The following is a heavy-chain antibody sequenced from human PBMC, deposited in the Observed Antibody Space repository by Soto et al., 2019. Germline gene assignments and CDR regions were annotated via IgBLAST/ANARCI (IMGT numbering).Heavy chain of an antibody. V-gene: IGHV3-30-3*01. D-gene: IGHD4-4*01. CDR2: ISYDGSNK. J-gene: IGHJ4*02. CDR3: ARYFYSNPYYFDY. Sequence: QVHLVESGGGVVQPGRSLRLSCAASGFTFSNYAMHWVRQAPGKGLECVAVISYDGSNKYYADSVKGRFTISRDKSKSTLYLQMNRLRPEDTAMYYCARYFYSNPYYFDYWGQGTLVTVSS. CDR1: GFTFSNYA.